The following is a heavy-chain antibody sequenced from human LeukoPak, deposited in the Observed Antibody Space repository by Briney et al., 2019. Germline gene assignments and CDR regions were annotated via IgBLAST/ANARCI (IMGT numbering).Heavy chain of an antibody. CDR3: ASGRVQMATPFDP. Sequence: PGGSLRLSCAASGFTFSSYWMNWVRQAPGKGLEWVSYISSSSSTIYYADSVKGRFTISRDNAKNSLYLQMNSLRAEDTAVYYCASGRVQMATPFDPWGQGTLVTVSS. CDR1: GFTFSSYW. J-gene: IGHJ5*02. CDR2: ISSSSSTI. V-gene: IGHV3-48*04. D-gene: IGHD5-24*01.